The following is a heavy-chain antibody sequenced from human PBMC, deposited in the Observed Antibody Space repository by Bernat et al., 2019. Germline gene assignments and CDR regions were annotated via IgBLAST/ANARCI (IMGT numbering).Heavy chain of an antibody. V-gene: IGHV3-21*01. CDR1: GFTFSSYS. D-gene: IGHD2-15*01. Sequence: EVQLVESGGGLVKPGGSLRLSCAASGFTFSSYSMNWVRQAPGKGLEWVSSISSSSSYIYYADSVKGRFTISRDNAKNSLYLQMNSLRAEDTAVYYCARVPQKIVVVVAATCDYWGQGTLVTVSP. CDR3: ARVPQKIVVVVAATCDY. CDR2: ISSSSSYI. J-gene: IGHJ4*02.